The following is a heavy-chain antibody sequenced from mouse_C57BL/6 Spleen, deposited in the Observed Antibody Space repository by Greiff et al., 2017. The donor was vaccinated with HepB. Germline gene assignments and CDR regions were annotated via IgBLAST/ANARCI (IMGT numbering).Heavy chain of an antibody. V-gene: IGHV5-4*01. Sequence: EVQVVESGGGLVKPGGSLKLSCAASGFTFSSYAMSWVRQTPEKRLEWVATISDGGSYTYYPDNVKGRFTISRDNAKNNLYLQMSHLKSEDTAMYYCARGGITTVVAHWYFDVWGTGTTVTVSS. D-gene: IGHD1-1*01. CDR2: ISDGGSYT. CDR1: GFTFSSYA. CDR3: ARGGITTVVAHWYFDV. J-gene: IGHJ1*03.